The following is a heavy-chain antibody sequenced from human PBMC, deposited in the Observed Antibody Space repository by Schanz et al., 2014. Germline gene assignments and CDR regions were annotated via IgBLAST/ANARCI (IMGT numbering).Heavy chain of an antibody. CDR2: MNESHSTI. CDR1: GFTFSSYS. CDR3: AKSQGSSFDS. Sequence: EVQLVESGGGVVRPGGSLRLSCTASGFTFSSYSMNWVRQARGKGLEWVSAMNESHSTIYYADSVRGRFTISRDNSKNTLYLQMDSLRAEDTAVYYCAKSQGSSFDSWGQGTLVTVSS. D-gene: IGHD6-13*01. J-gene: IGHJ4*02. V-gene: IGHV3-23*04.